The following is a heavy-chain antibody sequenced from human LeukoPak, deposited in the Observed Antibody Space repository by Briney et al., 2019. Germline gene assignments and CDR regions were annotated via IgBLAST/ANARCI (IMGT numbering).Heavy chain of an antibody. J-gene: IGHJ6*03. D-gene: IGHD2-15*01. V-gene: IGHV4-34*01. CDR1: GGSFSGYY. CDR2: INHSGST. Sequence: SETLSLTCAVYGGSFSGYYWSWIRQPPGKGLEWIGEINHSGSTNYNPSLKSRVTISVDTSKNQFSLKLSSVTAADTAVYYCARRVRYCSGGSCYSHYYYYYMDVWGKGTTVTISS. CDR3: ARRVRYCSGGSCYSHYYYYYMDV.